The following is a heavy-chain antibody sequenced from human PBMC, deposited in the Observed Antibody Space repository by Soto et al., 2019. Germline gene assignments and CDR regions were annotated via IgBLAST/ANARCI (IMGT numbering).Heavy chain of an antibody. CDR1: GGTFSSYT. CDR3: ARSHKSGWIYWYFDL. V-gene: IGHV1-69*02. Sequence: ASVKVSCKASGGTFSSYTISWVRQAPGQGLEWMGRIIPILGIANYAQKFQGRVTITADTSASTAYMELSSLRSEDTAVYYCARSHKSGWIYWYFDLWGRGTLVTVSS. CDR2: IIPILGIA. D-gene: IGHD6-19*01. J-gene: IGHJ2*01.